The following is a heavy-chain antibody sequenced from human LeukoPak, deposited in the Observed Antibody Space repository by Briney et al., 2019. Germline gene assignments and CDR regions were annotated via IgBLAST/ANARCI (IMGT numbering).Heavy chain of an antibody. CDR3: QDSGNTYGDY. J-gene: IGHJ4*02. Sequence: HPGGSLRLSCAASGFTFSTYWMNWVRQAPGKGLEWVANIKKDGSEEYYVDSAKGRFTISRDNAKNSLYLQMNSLREEDTAVYYCQDSGNTYGDYWGQGTLVTVSS. D-gene: IGHD3-10*01. V-gene: IGHV3-7*03. CDR2: IKKDGSEE. CDR1: GFTFSTYW.